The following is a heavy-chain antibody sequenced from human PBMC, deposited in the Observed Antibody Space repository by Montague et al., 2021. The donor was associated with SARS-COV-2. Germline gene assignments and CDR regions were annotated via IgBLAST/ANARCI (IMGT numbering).Heavy chain of an antibody. D-gene: IGHD2-2*02. CDR3: ARLGEGVVPAPILGVGPYYSYFYMDV. CDR1: GGSFSGYY. J-gene: IGHJ6*03. V-gene: IGHV4-34*01. Sequence: SETLSLTCAVYGGSFSGYYWNWIRQPPGKGLEWIGEINHSGSANYNPSLKRRVTISVDTSKNQFPLKLNSVTAADTAVYYCARLGEGVVPAPILGVGPYYSYFYMDVWGIGATVTVSS. CDR2: INHSGSA.